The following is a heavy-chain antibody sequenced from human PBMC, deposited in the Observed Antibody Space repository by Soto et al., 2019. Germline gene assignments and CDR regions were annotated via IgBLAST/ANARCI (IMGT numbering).Heavy chain of an antibody. D-gene: IGHD3-16*01. V-gene: IGHV1-46*03. Sequence: QVQLVQSGAEVKKPGASVKVSCKASGYTFTSYYMHWVRQAPGQGLAWMGIINPIGGSTSYAQKYQGRVNMTRDTSTSTVYRELSSLRSEDTAVYYRARDHLGGRSSPSYYFDYWGQGTLVTVSS. CDR1: GYTFTSYY. CDR3: ARDHLGGRSSPSYYFDY. CDR2: INPIGGST. J-gene: IGHJ4*02.